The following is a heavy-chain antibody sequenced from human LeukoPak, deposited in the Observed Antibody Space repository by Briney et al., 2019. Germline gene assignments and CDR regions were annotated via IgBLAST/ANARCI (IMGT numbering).Heavy chain of an antibody. CDR3: ARDLGGDQWLLDY. J-gene: IGHJ4*02. D-gene: IGHD3-16*01. Sequence: SETLSLTCTVSGGSISSSSYYWGWIRQPPGKGLEWIGSIYHSGSTYYNPSLKSRVTISVDTSKNQFSLKLSSVTAADTAVYYCARDLGGDQWLLDYWGQGTLVTVSS. CDR2: IYHSGST. CDR1: GGSISSSSYY. V-gene: IGHV4-39*07.